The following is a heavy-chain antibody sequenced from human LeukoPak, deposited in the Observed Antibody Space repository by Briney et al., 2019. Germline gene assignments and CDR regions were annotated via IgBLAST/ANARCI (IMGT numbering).Heavy chain of an antibody. D-gene: IGHD6-13*01. CDR2: ISSSGGTI. CDR1: GFIFYSYS. J-gene: IGHJ4*02. V-gene: IGHV3-48*02. Sequence: GGSLRLSCAASGFIFYSYSMNWVRQAPGKGLEWVSYISSSGGTIYYADSVKGRFTISRDNAKNSLYLQMNSLRDEDTAVYYCARGVSRAFDYWGQGTLVTVSS. CDR3: ARGVSRAFDY.